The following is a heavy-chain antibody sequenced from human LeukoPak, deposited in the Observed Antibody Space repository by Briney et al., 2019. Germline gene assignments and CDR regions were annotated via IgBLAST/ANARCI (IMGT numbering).Heavy chain of an antibody. V-gene: IGHV1-2*02. CDR2: INPDSGVT. Sequence: ASVKVSCKASGYTFIGYYMQWVRQAPGQGPEWMGWINPDSGVTNYAQKFQGRVTMTRDTSISTAYMEVSRLRSDDTAVYYCARDPSGDSSGYPFDHWGQGTPVTVSS. CDR3: ARDPSGDSSGYPFDH. J-gene: IGHJ4*02. CDR1: GYTFIGYY. D-gene: IGHD3-22*01.